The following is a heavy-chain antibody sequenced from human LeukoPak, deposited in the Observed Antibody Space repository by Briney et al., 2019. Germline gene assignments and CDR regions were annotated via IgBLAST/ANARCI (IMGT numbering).Heavy chain of an antibody. D-gene: IGHD3-10*01. Sequence: GGSLRVSCAASGFTFSSYGMSRVRQAPAKGLEWVANIKQDGSENDYVESVKGGFTISRDNPNNSLYLQMNSLRAEDTAVYYCAKSGFGDLNWFDPWGQGTLVTVSS. CDR3: AKSGFGDLNWFDP. J-gene: IGHJ5*02. CDR2: IKQDGSEN. CDR1: GFTFSSYG. V-gene: IGHV3-7*01.